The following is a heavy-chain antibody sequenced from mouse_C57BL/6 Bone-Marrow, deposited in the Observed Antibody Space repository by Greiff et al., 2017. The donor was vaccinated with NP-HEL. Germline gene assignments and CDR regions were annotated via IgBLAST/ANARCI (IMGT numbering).Heavy chain of an antibody. Sequence: QVQLQQSGAELVKPGASVKISCKASGYAFSSYWMNWVKQRPGKGLEWIGQIYPGDGDTNYNGKFKGKATLTADKSSSTAYMQLSSLTSEDSAVYFCARDPPQLTAVTPEYIDVWGTGTTVTVSS. V-gene: IGHV1-80*01. CDR2: IYPGDGDT. D-gene: IGHD1-2*01. CDR3: ARDPPQLTAVTPEYIDV. CDR1: GYAFSSYW. J-gene: IGHJ1*03.